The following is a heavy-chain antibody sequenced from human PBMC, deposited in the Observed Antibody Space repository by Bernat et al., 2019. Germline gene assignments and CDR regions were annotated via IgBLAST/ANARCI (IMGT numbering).Heavy chain of an antibody. J-gene: IGHJ4*02. CDR2: ISGSGGST. D-gene: IGHD2-15*01. CDR1: GFTFSSYA. Sequence: EVQLLESGGGLVQPGGSLRLSCAASGFTFSSYAMSWVRQAPGKGLEWVSAISGSGGSTYYADSVKGRFTISRDNSKNTVYLQMNSLRAEDKAVYYCAKDIVVGVAATNYWGQGTLVTVSS. V-gene: IGHV3-23*01. CDR3: AKDIVVGVAATNY.